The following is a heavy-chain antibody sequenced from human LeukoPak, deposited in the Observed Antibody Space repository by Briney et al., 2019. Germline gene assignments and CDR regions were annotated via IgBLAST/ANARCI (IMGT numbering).Heavy chain of an antibody. Sequence: SETLSLTCGVSGYSISSSNWWGWIRQPPGKGLEWIGCNSYSGTTKYSPSLKSRVTISVDTSKNQFSLKLSSVTAADTAVYYCARSGGSHGAFWGQGTTVTVSS. J-gene: IGHJ6*02. V-gene: IGHV4-28*01. CDR1: GYSISSSNW. CDR3: ARSGGSHGAF. CDR2: NSYSGTT. D-gene: IGHD3-16*01.